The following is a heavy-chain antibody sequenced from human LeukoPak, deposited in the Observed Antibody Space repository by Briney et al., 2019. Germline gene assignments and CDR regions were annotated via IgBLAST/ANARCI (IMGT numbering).Heavy chain of an antibody. CDR2: INHSRTT. D-gene: IGHD3-10*01. V-gene: IGHV4-34*01. CDR1: GGSFSGYY. CDR3: ARRSSRYYGSGSYRKYYFDY. J-gene: IGHJ4*02. Sequence: SETLSLTCAVYGGSFSGYYWSWIRQPPGKGLEWIGEINHSRTTNYNPSLKSRVTILVDMSKNQFSLKLTSVTAADTAVYYCARRSSRYYGSGSYRKYYFDYWGQGTLVTVSS.